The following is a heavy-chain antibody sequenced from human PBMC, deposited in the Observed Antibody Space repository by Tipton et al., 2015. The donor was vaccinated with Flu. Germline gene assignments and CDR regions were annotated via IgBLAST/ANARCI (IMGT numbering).Heavy chain of an antibody. Sequence: SLRLSCTASGFTFSNFGMNWVRQAPGKGLDWVAVISYDGSNQYFADSVKGRFTISRDNSKNTLYLQMNSLRAEDTAVYYCARAYYIRENYYYGMDVWGQGTTVAVSS. V-gene: IGHV3-30*03. CDR1: GFTFSNFG. CDR3: ARAYYIRENYYYGMDV. J-gene: IGHJ6*02. D-gene: IGHD3-16*01. CDR2: ISYDGSNQ.